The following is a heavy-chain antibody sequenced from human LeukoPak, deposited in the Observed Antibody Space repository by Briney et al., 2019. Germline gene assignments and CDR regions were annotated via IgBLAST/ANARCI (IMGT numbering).Heavy chain of an antibody. Sequence: PSETLSLTCTVSGGSISSYYWSWIRQPPGKGLWWIGYIYYSGSTSYNPSPQSRVTISVDNSKNQFSLKLSSVTAADTAVYSCARGHMENWGAPFDYWGQGTLVTVSS. J-gene: IGHJ4*02. CDR1: GGSISSYY. CDR2: IYYSGST. D-gene: IGHD7-27*01. V-gene: IGHV4-59*01. CDR3: ARGHMENWGAPFDY.